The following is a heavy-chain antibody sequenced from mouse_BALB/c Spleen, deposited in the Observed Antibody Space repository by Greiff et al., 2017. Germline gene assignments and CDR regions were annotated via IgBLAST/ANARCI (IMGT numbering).Heavy chain of an antibody. D-gene: IGHD1-1*01. CDR3: ARYGSSQYYFDY. CDR1: GDSITSGY. V-gene: IGHV3-8*02. CDR2: ISYSGST. J-gene: IGHJ2*01. Sequence: EVKLQESGPSLVKPSQTLSLTCSVTGDSITSGYWNWIRKFPGNKLEYMGYISYSGSTYYNPSLKSRISITRDTSKNQYYLQLNSVTTEDTATYYCARYGSSQYYFDYWGQGTTLTVSS.